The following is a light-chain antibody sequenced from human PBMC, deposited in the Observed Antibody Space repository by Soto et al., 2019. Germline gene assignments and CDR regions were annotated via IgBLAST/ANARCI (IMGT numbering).Light chain of an antibody. CDR2: DVT. J-gene: IGLJ1*01. CDR1: SSDVGGYNH. CDR3: CSYTGSTTLYV. Sequence: QSALTQPASVSGSPGQSITISCTGTSSDVGGYNHVSWYQQHPGKAPKVMIYDVTNRPSGVSNRFSGSKSGNTASLTISGLQAEDEADYYCCSYTGSTTLYVFGPGTKLTVL. V-gene: IGLV2-14*01.